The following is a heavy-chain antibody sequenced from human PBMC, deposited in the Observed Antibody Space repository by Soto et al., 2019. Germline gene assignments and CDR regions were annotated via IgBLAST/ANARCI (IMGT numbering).Heavy chain of an antibody. V-gene: IGHV3-23*01. CDR1: GFTFSSYA. CDR2: ISGSGGST. D-gene: IGHD4-17*01. J-gene: IGHJ6*02. Sequence: PGGSLRLSCAASGFTFSSYAMSWVRQAPGKGLEWVSAISGSGGSTYYADSVKGRFTISRDNSKNTLYLQMNSLRAGDTAVYYCAKDSLTTVVRYYYYGMDVWGQGTTVTVSS. CDR3: AKDSLTTVVRYYYYGMDV.